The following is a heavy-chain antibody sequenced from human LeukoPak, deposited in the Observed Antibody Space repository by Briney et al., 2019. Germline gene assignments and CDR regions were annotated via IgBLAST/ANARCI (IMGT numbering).Heavy chain of an antibody. CDR3: ARDAVDTANAV. D-gene: IGHD5-18*01. V-gene: IGHV3-30*04. CDR2: ISYDGSNK. J-gene: IGHJ6*02. Sequence: GRSLRLSCAASGFTFSSYAMHWVRQAPGKGLEWVAVISYDGSNKYYADSVKGRFTISRDNAKNTLYLQMNSLRAEDTAVYYCARDAVDTANAVWGQGTTVTVSS. CDR1: GFTFSSYA.